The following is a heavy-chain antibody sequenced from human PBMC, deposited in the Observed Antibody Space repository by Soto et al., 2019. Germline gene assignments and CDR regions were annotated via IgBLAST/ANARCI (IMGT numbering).Heavy chain of an antibody. CDR2: IYSGGST. CDR1: GFIVSSNY. Sequence: GGSLRLSCTASGFIVSSNYMSWVRQAPGKGLEWVSVIYSGGSTYYADSVKGRFTISRDNSKNTLYLQMSSLRVEDTAIYYCTRDDYGTDVWGQGTTVTVSS. J-gene: IGHJ6*02. V-gene: IGHV3-53*01. CDR3: TRDDYGTDV.